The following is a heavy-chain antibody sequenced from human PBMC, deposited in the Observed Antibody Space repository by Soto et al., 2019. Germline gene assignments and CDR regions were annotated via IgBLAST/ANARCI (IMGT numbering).Heavy chain of an antibody. CDR2: ISSSGSTI. CDR1: GFTFSDYY. J-gene: IGHJ4*02. D-gene: IGHD3-3*01. Sequence: PGGSLRLSCAASGFTFSDYYMSWIRQAPGKGLEWVSYISSSGSTIYYADSVKGRFTISRDNAKNSLYLQMNSLRAEDTAVYYCARGSIANYYDFWSGPELNYFDYWGQGTLVTVS. CDR3: ARGSIANYYDFWSGPELNYFDY. V-gene: IGHV3-11*01.